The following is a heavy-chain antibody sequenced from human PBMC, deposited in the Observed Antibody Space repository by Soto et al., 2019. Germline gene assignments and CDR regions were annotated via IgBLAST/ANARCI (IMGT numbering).Heavy chain of an antibody. CDR1: GGSISGGDYY. D-gene: IGHD3-10*02. J-gene: IGHJ3*01. Sequence: QVQLQESGPGLVKPSETLSLTCTVSGGSISGGDYYWAWIRQSPGKGLQWIGYIFHSGETYYTPSREGRLSISIDASKNQFSLNLKSVTAADTAVYFCARSHYVLGGFDVWGPGTVVTVSS. V-gene: IGHV4-30-4*08. CDR3: ARSHYVLGGFDV. CDR2: IFHSGET.